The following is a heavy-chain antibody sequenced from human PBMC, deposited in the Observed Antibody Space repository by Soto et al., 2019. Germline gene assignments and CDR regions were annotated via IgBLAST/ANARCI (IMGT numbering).Heavy chain of an antibody. CDR1: GYSFTSYW. D-gene: IGHD2-15*01. CDR3: ARPGRDDSFRDYHGMDV. CDR2: IDPSDSYT. V-gene: IGHV5-10-1*01. Sequence: PGESLKISCKGSGYSFTSYWISWVRQMPGKGLEWMGRIDPSDSYTNYSPSFQGHVTISADKSISTAYLQWSSLKASDTTMYYCARPGRDDSFRDYHGMDVWGQGTTVTVSS. J-gene: IGHJ6*02.